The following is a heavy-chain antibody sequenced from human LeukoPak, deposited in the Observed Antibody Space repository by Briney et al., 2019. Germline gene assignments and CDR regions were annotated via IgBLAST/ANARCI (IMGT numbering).Heavy chain of an antibody. CDR1: GLPFSSYS. J-gene: IGHJ4*02. D-gene: IGHD5-12*01. CDR3: ARLSLTRGYSGYLDY. Sequence: GGSLTLSCAASGLPFSSYSMNWLRQAPGKGLEWVSSISSSSSYIYYADSEKGRFNISRDNAKNSLYLQMNSLRAEDTAVYYCARLSLTRGYSGYLDYWGEGTLVTVSS. CDR2: ISSSSSYI. V-gene: IGHV3-21*01.